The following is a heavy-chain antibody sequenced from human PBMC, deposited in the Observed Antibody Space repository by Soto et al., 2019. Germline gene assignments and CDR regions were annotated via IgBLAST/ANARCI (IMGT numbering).Heavy chain of an antibody. CDR2: IKQDGSEK. J-gene: IGHJ3*02. CDR1: GFTFSSYW. V-gene: IGHV3-7*01. Sequence: GGSLRLSCAASGFTFSSYWMSWVRQAPGKGLEWVANIKQDGSEKYYVDSVKGRFTLSRDNAKNSQYLQMNSMRAEDTAVYYCARGAPHFVGPYSGTGDAFDIWGQGTLLTVSS. D-gene: IGHD2-15*01. CDR3: ARGAPHFVGPYSGTGDAFDI.